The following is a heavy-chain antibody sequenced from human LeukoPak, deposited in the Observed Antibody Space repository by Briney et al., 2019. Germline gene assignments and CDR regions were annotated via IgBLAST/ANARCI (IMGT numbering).Heavy chain of an antibody. Sequence: GGSLRLSCAASGFMFSSNWMSWVRLAPGKGLEWVANIKEDGTETYYVDSVKGRFTISRDNAKNSLYLQMNSPRVEDTAVYYCAKEGRSLQTYWGQGTLVTVSS. CDR3: AKEGRSLQTY. CDR2: IKEDGTET. V-gene: IGHV3-7*03. D-gene: IGHD5-24*01. J-gene: IGHJ4*02. CDR1: GFMFSSNW.